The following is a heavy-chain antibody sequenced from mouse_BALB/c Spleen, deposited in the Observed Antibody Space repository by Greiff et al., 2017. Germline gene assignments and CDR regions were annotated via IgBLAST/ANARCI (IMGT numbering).Heavy chain of an antibody. J-gene: IGHJ1*01. CDR2: ISSGGST. V-gene: IGHV5-6-5*01. CDR1: GFTFSSYA. Sequence: EVKLVESGGGLVEPGGSLKLSCAASGFTFSSYAMSWVRQTPEKRLEWVASISSGGSTYYPDSVKGRFTISRDNARNILYLQMSSLRSEDTAMYYCARGGIYDGYYEYFDVWGAGTTVTVSS. CDR3: ARGGIYDGYYEYFDV. D-gene: IGHD2-3*01.